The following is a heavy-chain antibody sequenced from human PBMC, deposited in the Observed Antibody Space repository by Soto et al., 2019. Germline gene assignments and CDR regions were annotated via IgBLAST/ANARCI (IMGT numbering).Heavy chain of an antibody. J-gene: IGHJ4*02. CDR3: AKPYPPVF. V-gene: IGHV3-23*01. Sequence: PGGSLRLSCAASGFTFSSYAMNWVRQAPGKGLEWVSAIRASVGTTYYADSVKGRFTISRDNSKNTLYLQMNSLRAEDTAVYYCAKPYPPVFWGQGTLVTVSS. CDR2: IRASVGTT. CDR1: GFTFSSYA.